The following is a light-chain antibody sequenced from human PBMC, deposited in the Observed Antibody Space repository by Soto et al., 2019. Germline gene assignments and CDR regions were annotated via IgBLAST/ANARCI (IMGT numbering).Light chain of an antibody. CDR2: KAS. V-gene: IGKV1-5*03. J-gene: IGKJ1*01. Sequence: DIQMTQSPSSVSASVGARVTITCRASQGISSWLAWYQQKPGKAPKLLIFKASTLETGVPSCFSGSGSETEFTLTISSLQPDDSATYYCQPYNSYSRTFGQGTKVDIK. CDR1: QGISSW. CDR3: QPYNSYSRT.